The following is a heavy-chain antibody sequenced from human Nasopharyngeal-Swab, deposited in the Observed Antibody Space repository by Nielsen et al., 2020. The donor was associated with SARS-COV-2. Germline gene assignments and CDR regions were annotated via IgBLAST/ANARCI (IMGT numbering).Heavy chain of an antibody. CDR1: GGTFSSYA. CDR2: ISAYNGNT. J-gene: IGHJ6*02. D-gene: IGHD3-3*01. Sequence: ASVKVSCKASGGTFSSYAISWVRQAPGQGLEWMGWISAYNGNTNYAQKLQGRVTMTTDTSTSTAYMELRSLGSDDTAVYYCARAWGITIFGVVKGYYGMDVWGQGTTVTVSS. V-gene: IGHV1-18*01. CDR3: ARAWGITIFGVVKGYYGMDV.